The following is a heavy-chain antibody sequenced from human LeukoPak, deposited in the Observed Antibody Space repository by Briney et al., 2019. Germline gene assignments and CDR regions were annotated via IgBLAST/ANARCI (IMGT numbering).Heavy chain of an antibody. CDR3: AKGLEQWLVLLAFDI. V-gene: IGHV3-30*18. CDR1: GFTFSSYG. Sequence: PGGSLRLSCAASGFTFSSYGMHWVRQAPGKGLEWVAVISYDGSNKYYADSVKGRFTTSRDNSKNTLYLQMNSLRAEDTAVYYCAKGLEQWLVLLAFDIWGQGTMVTVSS. D-gene: IGHD6-19*01. CDR2: ISYDGSNK. J-gene: IGHJ3*02.